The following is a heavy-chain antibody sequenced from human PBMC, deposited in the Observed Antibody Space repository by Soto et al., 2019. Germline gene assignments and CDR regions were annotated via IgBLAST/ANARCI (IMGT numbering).Heavy chain of an antibody. CDR3: AKLLAVAGYDY. CDR1: GFTFSSYG. CDR2: ISYDGSNK. D-gene: IGHD6-19*01. Sequence: PGGSLRLSCAASGFTFSSYGMHWVRQAPGKGLEWVAVISYDGSNKYYADSVKGRFTISRDNSKNTLYLQMNSLRAEDTAVYYCAKLLAVAGYDYWGQGTLVTVSS. V-gene: IGHV3-30*18. J-gene: IGHJ4*02.